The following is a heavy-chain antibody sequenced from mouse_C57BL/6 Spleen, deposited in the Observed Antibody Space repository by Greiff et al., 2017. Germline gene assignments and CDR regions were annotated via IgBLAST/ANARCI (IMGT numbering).Heavy chain of an antibody. D-gene: IGHD1-1*01. CDR3: ARGGPYYGSSPYFDY. CDR1: GYTFTTYP. CDR2: FHPYNDDT. V-gene: IGHV1-47*01. J-gene: IGHJ2*01. Sequence: QVHVKQSGAELVKPGASVKMSCKASGYTFTTYPIEWMKQNHGKSLEWIGNFHPYNDDTKYNEKFKGKATLTVEKSSSTVYLELSRLTSDDSAVYYCARGGPYYGSSPYFDYWGQGTTLTVSS.